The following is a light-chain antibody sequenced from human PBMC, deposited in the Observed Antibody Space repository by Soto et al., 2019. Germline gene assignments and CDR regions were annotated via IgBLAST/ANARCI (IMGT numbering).Light chain of an antibody. CDR1: SSDVGSYNL. Sequence: QSALTQPASASGSPGQSITISCTGTSSDVGSYNLVSWYQHHPGKAPKLMIYEVSKRPSGVSNRFSGSKSGNTASLTISGLQAEDEADYYCCSYAGSSTPYVFGTGTKVTVL. CDR3: CSYAGSSTPYV. V-gene: IGLV2-23*02. CDR2: EVS. J-gene: IGLJ1*01.